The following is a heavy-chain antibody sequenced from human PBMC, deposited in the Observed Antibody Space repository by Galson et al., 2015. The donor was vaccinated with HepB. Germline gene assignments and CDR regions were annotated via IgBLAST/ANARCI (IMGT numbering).Heavy chain of an antibody. D-gene: IGHD2-15*01. J-gene: IGHJ6*02. CDR3: ARDHSIVVVVATAGYYGMDV. V-gene: IGHV3-23*01. Sequence: SLRLSCAASGFTFSSYAMSWVRQAPGEGLEWVSAISGSGGSTYYADSVKGRFTISRDNAKNSLYLQMNSLRAEDTAVYYCARDHSIVVVVATAGYYGMDVWGQGTTVTVSS. CDR1: GFTFSSYA. CDR2: ISGSGGST.